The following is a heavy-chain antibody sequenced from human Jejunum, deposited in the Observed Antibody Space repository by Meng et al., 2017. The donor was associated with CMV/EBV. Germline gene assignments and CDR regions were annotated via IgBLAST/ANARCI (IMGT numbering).Heavy chain of an antibody. J-gene: IGHJ5*02. CDR2: VHPGTSDT. CDR1: W. CDR3: SRHTQAPYCSSTSCQETFGWFDP. D-gene: IGHD2-2*01. Sequence: WSVWLRPMPGKVLGFMGFVHPGTSDTRFSPSFQGQVTISANASTTSAFLQSSTLKASDTATYYCSRHTQAPYCSSTSCQETFGWFDPWGQGTLVTVSS. V-gene: IGHV5-51*01.